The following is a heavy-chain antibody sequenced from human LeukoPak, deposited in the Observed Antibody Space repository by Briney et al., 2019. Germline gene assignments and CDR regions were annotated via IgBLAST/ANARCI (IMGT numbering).Heavy chain of an antibody. J-gene: IGHJ6*03. D-gene: IGHD2-21*02. CDR3: AKDSSGDPYYYYMDV. CDR2: ISGSGGST. Sequence: TGGSLRLSCAASGFTFSSYAMSWVRQAPGKGLEWVSAISGSGGSTYYADSVKGRFTISRDNSKNTLYLQMNSLRAEDTAVYYCAKDSSGDPYYYYMDVWGKGTTVTVSS. CDR1: GFTFSSYA. V-gene: IGHV3-23*01.